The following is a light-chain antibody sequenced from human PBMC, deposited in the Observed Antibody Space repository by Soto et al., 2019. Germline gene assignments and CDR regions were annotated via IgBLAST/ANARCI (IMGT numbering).Light chain of an antibody. J-gene: IGKJ1*01. CDR3: QQYGSSPRT. V-gene: IGKV3-20*01. CDR2: DVS. Sequence: ESVLTQSPGTLSLSPGERATLSCWASQSVSNSLAWYQQRPGQSPRLLIYDVSTRATGIPARFGGSGSGTDFTLTISRLEPEDFAVYYCQQYGSSPRTFGQGTKVDIK. CDR1: QSVSNS.